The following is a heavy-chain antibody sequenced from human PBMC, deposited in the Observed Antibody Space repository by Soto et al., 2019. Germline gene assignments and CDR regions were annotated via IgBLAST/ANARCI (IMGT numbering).Heavy chain of an antibody. CDR1: GLSFSDYD. Sequence: GGSLRLSCAAPGLSFSDYDMHWVRQVKGQRLEWVAVIASSGEKKYLNPVKGRFTISRDSAKRSLFLQMNSLRVGDTAVYYCARAQSRTWNGRGYGLDVWGRGTTVTVSS. CDR2: IASSGEK. V-gene: IGHV3-13*01. D-gene: IGHD1-26*01. CDR3: ARAQSRTWNGRGYGLDV. J-gene: IGHJ6*02.